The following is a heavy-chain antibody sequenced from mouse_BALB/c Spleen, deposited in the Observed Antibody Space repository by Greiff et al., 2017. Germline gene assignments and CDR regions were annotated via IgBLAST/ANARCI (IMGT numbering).Heavy chain of an antibody. CDR3: ARQRDLPYAMDY. J-gene: IGHJ4*01. D-gene: IGHD3-3*01. CDR1: SYTFTDYA. V-gene: IGHV1-67*01. CDR2: ISTYYGNT. Sequence: VKLQQSGPELVRPGVSVKISCKGSSYTFTDYAMHWVKQSHAKSLEWIGVISTYYGNTNYNQKFKGKATMTVDKSSSTAYMELARLTSEDSAVYYCARQRDLPYAMDYWGQGTSVTVSS.